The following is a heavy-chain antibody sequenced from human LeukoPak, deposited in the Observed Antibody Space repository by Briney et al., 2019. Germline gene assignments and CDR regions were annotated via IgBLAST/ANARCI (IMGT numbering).Heavy chain of an antibody. D-gene: IGHD2-2*01. CDR1: EFTFSSYG. V-gene: IGHV3-30*02. Sequence: GGSLRLSCVASEFTFSSYGMHWVRQAPGKGLEWVAFIRFDGSNKYYADSVQGRFTISRDNSKTTLYLQMNSLRAEDTAVYYCAREGAYCSSTSCHLQNWFDPWGQGTLVTVSS. J-gene: IGHJ5*02. CDR3: AREGAYCSSTSCHLQNWFDP. CDR2: IRFDGSNK.